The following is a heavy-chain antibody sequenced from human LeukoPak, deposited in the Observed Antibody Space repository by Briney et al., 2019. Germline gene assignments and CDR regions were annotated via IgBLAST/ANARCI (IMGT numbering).Heavy chain of an antibody. J-gene: IGHJ4*02. CDR3: ARESDSSLTFIDY. D-gene: IGHD4-11*01. CDR2: INPNSGGT. Sequence: GASVKVSCKASGYTFTGYYMHWARQAPGQGLEWMGWINPNSGGTNYAQKFQGRVTMTRDTSISTAYMGLSRLRSDDTAVYYCARESDSSLTFIDYWGQGTLVTVSS. CDR1: GYTFTGYY. V-gene: IGHV1-2*02.